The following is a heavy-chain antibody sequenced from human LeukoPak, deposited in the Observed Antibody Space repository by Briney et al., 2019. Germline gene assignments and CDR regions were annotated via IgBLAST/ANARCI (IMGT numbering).Heavy chain of an antibody. J-gene: IGHJ4*02. V-gene: IGHV3-21*01. CDR3: ARVGRGYCSSTSCFLDY. CDR1: GFVFRSYN. CDR2: ISSSCSYI. Sequence: GGSLRLSCAASGFVFRSYNMDWVRQAPGKGLEWVSSISSSCSYIYYADSVKGRFTISRDNAKNSLYLQMNSLRAEDTAVYYCARVGRGYCSSTSCFLDYWGQGTLVTVSS. D-gene: IGHD2-2*01.